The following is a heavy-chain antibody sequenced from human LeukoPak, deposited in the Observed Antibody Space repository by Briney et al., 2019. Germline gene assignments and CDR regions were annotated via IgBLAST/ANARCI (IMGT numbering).Heavy chain of an antibody. Sequence: PGGSLRLSCAASGFTFSSYAMSRVRQAPGKGLEWVSGISGSGGSTYYADSVKGRLTTSRDNSKNTLYLQMNSLRAEDTAVYYCAKGNYDFWSGSDVWGQGTTVTVSS. CDR1: GFTFSSYA. J-gene: IGHJ6*02. V-gene: IGHV3-23*01. CDR2: ISGSGGST. CDR3: AKGNYDFWSGSDV. D-gene: IGHD3-3*01.